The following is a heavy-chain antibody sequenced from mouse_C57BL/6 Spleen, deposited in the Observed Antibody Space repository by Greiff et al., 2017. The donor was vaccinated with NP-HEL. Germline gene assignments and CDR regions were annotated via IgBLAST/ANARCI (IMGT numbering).Heavy chain of an antibody. Sequence: EVKVVESGEGLVKPGGSLKLSCAASGFTFSSYAMSWVRQTPEKRLEWVAYISSGGDYIYYADTVKGRFTISRDNARNTLYLQMSSLKSEDTAMYYCTRERYGFAYWGQGTLVTVSA. CDR2: ISSGGDYI. J-gene: IGHJ3*01. D-gene: IGHD1-1*01. V-gene: IGHV5-9-1*02. CDR3: TRERYGFAY. CDR1: GFTFSSYA.